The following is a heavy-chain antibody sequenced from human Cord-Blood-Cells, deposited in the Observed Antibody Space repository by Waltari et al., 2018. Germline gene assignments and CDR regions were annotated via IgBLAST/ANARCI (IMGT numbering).Heavy chain of an antibody. CDR3: ARVLGAAAAGTHDAFDI. CDR2: IYHSGST. Sequence: QVQLQESGPGLVKPSETLSLTCTVSGYSISSGYYWGWTRQPPGKGLEWIGSIYHSGSTYYNPSLKSRVTISVDTSKNQFSLKLSSVTAADTAVYYCARVLGAAAAGTHDAFDIWGQGTMVTVSS. D-gene: IGHD6-13*01. V-gene: IGHV4-38-2*02. J-gene: IGHJ3*02. CDR1: GYSISSGYY.